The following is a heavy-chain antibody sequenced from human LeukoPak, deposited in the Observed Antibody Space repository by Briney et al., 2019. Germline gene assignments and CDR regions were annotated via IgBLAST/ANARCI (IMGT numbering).Heavy chain of an antibody. CDR3: ASHKGGYSYGSYYYYMDV. D-gene: IGHD5-18*01. V-gene: IGHV4-61*02. Sequence: SETPSLTCTVSGGSISSGNYYWTWIRQPAGKGLELIGRIYTSGSTYYSPSLKSRVTISVDASKNQFSLKLTSVTAADTAVYYCASHKGGYSYGSYYYYMDVWGKGTTVTVSS. J-gene: IGHJ6*03. CDR2: IYTSGST. CDR1: GGSISSGNYY.